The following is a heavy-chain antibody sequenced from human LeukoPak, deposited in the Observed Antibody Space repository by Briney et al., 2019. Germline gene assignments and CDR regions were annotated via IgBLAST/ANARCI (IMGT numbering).Heavy chain of an antibody. CDR3: AREAARIFDY. V-gene: IGHV4-34*01. D-gene: IGHD6-25*01. Sequence: SKTLSLTCAVYGGSFSGYYWSWIRQPPGKGLEWIGEINHSGSTNYNPSLKSRVTISVDTSKNQFSLKLSSVTAADTAVYYCAREAARIFDYWGQGTLVTVSS. J-gene: IGHJ4*02. CDR2: INHSGST. CDR1: GGSFSGYY.